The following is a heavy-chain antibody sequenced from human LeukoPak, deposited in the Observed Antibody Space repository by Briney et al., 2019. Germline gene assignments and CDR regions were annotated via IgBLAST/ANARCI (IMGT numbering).Heavy chain of an antibody. D-gene: IGHD3-22*01. CDR1: GITLSNYG. V-gene: IGHV3-23*01. CDR3: ARRGVVIRVILVGFHKEAFYFDS. CDR2: ISDSGGST. J-gene: IGHJ4*02. Sequence: GGSLRLSCAVSGITLSNYGMSWVRQAPGKGLEWVAGISDSGGSTNYADSAKGRFTISRDNPKNTLYLQMNSLRAEDTAVYFCARRGVVIRVILVGFHKEAFYFDSWGQGALVTVSS.